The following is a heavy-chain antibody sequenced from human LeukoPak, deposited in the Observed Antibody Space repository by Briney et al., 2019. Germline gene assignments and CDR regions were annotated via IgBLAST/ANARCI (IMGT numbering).Heavy chain of an antibody. CDR1: GFTFSTYY. V-gene: IGHV3-30*04. Sequence: AGGSLRLSCAASGFTFSTYYMHWVRQAPGKGLEWVALMSYDGSNKYYADSVKGRFTISRDNSKNTLDLQMNSLRGEDTAVYYCARGRFSMPRGGTRYYGVDVWGQGTTVTVSS. D-gene: IGHD3-10*01. CDR2: MSYDGSNK. J-gene: IGHJ6*02. CDR3: ARGRFSMPRGGTRYYGVDV.